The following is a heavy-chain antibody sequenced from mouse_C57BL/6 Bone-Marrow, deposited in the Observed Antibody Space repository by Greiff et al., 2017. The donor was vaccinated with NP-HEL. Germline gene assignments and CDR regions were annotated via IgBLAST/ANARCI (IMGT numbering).Heavy chain of an antibody. CDR3: ARRQLRLLFAY. V-gene: IGHV1-4*01. CDR2: INPSSGYT. J-gene: IGHJ3*01. CDR1: GYTFTSYT. Sequence: QVQLQQSGAELARPGASVTMSCKASGYTFTSYTMHWVKQRPGQGLEWIGYINPSSGYTKYNQKFKDKATLTADKSSSTAYMQLSSLTSEDSAVYYCARRQLRLLFAYWGQGTLVTVSA. D-gene: IGHD3-2*02.